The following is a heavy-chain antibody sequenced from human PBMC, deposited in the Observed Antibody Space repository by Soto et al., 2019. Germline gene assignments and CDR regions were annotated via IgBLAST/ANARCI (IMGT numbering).Heavy chain of an antibody. CDR2: IDWDDDK. Sequence: SGPTLVKPTQTLTLTCTFSGFSLSTSGMCVSWIRQPPGKALEWLALIDWDDDKYYSTSLKTRLTISKDTSKNQVVLTMTNMDPVDTATYYCARIRVTTDQYSSSWYYFDYWGQGTLVTVSS. CDR3: ARIRVTTDQYSSSWYYFDY. V-gene: IGHV2-70*01. J-gene: IGHJ4*02. D-gene: IGHD6-13*01. CDR1: GFSLSTSGMC.